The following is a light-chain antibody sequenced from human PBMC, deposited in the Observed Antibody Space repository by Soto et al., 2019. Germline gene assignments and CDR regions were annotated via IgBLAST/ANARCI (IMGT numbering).Light chain of an antibody. J-gene: IGKJ2*01. CDR2: GAS. Sequence: ETVMTQSPATLSMSPGERVTLSCRASQSVSTNVAWYQQKPGQAPRLLIYGASTRATGIPPRFSGSGYATEFTLTISSLQTEDFAVYYCQQYYNWPPYTFGQGTKLQIK. V-gene: IGKV3-15*01. CDR1: QSVSTN. CDR3: QQYYNWPPYT.